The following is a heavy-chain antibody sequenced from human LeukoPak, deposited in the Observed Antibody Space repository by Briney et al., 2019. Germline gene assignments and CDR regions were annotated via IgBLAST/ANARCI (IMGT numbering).Heavy chain of an antibody. D-gene: IGHD3-10*01. V-gene: IGHV3-23*01. Sequence: PGGSLRPSCAASGFTFSSYAMSWVRQAPGKGLEWVSAISGSGGSTYYADSVKGRFTISRDNSKNTLYLQMNSLRAEDTAVYYCAKVGAPLWFGPFDYWGQGTLVTVSS. CDR2: ISGSGGST. CDR3: AKVGAPLWFGPFDY. J-gene: IGHJ4*02. CDR1: GFTFSSYA.